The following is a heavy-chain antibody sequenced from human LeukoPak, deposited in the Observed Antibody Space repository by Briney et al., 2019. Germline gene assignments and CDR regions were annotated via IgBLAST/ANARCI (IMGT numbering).Heavy chain of an antibody. Sequence: SETLSLTCAVYGGSFSGHYWSWVRQFPGKGLEWIGEVNHSGSANYNPSLKSRGTISADTSKNQFSLELSSVTAADTAVYFCARAARAGDKRFDYWGQGTLVTVSS. CDR1: GGSFSGHY. D-gene: IGHD6-13*01. V-gene: IGHV4-34*01. CDR3: ARAARAGDKRFDY. J-gene: IGHJ4*02. CDR2: VNHSGSA.